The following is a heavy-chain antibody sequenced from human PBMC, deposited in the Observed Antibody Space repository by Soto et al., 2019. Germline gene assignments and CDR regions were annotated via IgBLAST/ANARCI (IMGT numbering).Heavy chain of an antibody. J-gene: IGHJ4*02. CDR2: INHSGST. V-gene: IGHV4-34*01. CDR1: GGSFSGYY. D-gene: IGHD3-9*01. Sequence: QVQLQQWGAGLLKPSETLSLTCAVYGGSFSGYYWSWIRQPPGKGLEWIGEINHSGSTNYNPSLKSRVTISVDTSKNQFSLKLSSVTAADTAVYYCARGRGLTGYYSWSRDYWGQGTLVTVSS. CDR3: ARGRGLTGYYSWSRDY.